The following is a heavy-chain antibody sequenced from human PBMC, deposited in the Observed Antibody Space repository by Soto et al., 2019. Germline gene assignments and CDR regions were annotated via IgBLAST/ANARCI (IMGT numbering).Heavy chain of an antibody. CDR3: ARDSQSGELLNWFDP. V-gene: IGHV3-21*01. CDR1: GFTFSSYS. D-gene: IGHD3-16*01. J-gene: IGHJ5*02. Sequence: GGSLRLSCAASGFTFSSYSMNWVRQAPGKGLEWVSSISSSSSYIYYADSVKGRFTIARDNAKNSLYLQMNRLRAEDTAVYYCARDSQSGELLNWFDPWGQGTLVTVSS. CDR2: ISSSSSYI.